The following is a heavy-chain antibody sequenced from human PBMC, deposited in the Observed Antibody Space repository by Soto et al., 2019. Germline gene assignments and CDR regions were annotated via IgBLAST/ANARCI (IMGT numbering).Heavy chain of an antibody. V-gene: IGHV1-46*01. D-gene: IGHD2-15*01. Sequence: ASVKVSCKASGFSFSDYFMHWVRQAPGQGLEWMGIINPSGDSRNYAQKFQGRVTITRDTSTSTVYMDLSSLRYEDTAVYYCARDSSQNYGTRAASSWFHPWGQGTPVTVSS. CDR1: GFSFSDYF. CDR3: ARDSSQNYGTRAASSWFHP. CDR2: INPSGDSR. J-gene: IGHJ5*02.